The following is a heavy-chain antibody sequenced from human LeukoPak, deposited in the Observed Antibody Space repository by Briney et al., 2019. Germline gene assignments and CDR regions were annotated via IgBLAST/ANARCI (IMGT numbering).Heavy chain of an antibody. CDR3: AKDRVTAAGYYFDY. CDR1: GFSFSDYA. CDR2: ISYDGSNK. Sequence: GGSLRLSCAASGFSFSDYAIHWVRQAPGKGLEWVAVISYDGSNKYYADSVKGRFTISRDNSKNTLYLQMTSLRAEDTAVYYCAKDRVTAAGYYFDYWGQGTLVTVSS. D-gene: IGHD6-13*01. V-gene: IGHV3-30*04. J-gene: IGHJ4*02.